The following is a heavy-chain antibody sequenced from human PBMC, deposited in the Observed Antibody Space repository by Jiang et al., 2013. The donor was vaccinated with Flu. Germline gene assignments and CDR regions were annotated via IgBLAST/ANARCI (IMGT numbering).Heavy chain of an antibody. J-gene: IGHJ4*02. CDR2: ISWNSGSI. D-gene: IGHD5-12*01. Sequence: QLVESGGGLVQPGRSLRLSCAASGFTFDDYAMHWVRQAPGKGLEWVSGISWNSGSIGYADSVKGRFTISRDNAKNSLYLQMNSLRAEDTALYYCAKDIGPSGYDPPGSFDYWGQGTLVTVSS. CDR3: AKDIGPSGYDPPGSFDY. CDR1: GFTFDDYA. V-gene: IGHV3-9*01.